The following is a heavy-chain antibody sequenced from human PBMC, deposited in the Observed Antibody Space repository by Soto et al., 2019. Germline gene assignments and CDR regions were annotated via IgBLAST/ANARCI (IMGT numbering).Heavy chain of an antibody. D-gene: IGHD5-18*01. V-gene: IGHV3-21*01. CDR1: GFTFSSYS. CDR3: ARDDGRGYSYGYHYFYYGMDV. J-gene: IGHJ6*02. Sequence: EVQLVESGGGLVKPGGSLRLSCAASGFTFSSYSMNWVRQAPGKGLEWVSSISSSSSYIYYADPVKGRFTISRDNAKNSLYLQMNSLRAEDTAVYYCARDDGRGYSYGYHYFYYGMDVWGQGTTVTVSS. CDR2: ISSSSSYI.